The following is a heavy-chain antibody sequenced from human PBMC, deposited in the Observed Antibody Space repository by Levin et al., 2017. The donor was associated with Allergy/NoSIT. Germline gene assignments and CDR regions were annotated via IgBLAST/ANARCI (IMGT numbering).Heavy chain of an antibody. V-gene: IGHV4-61*02. CDR1: GGSISSGSYY. CDR2: IYSSGSA. CDR3: ARAEVGSEH. Sequence: TSETLSLTCKVSGGSISSGSYYWSWIRQPATTGLEWIGRIYSSGSANYNPSLKSRVTISVDTSKNQFSLKLSSVTAADTAVYYCARAEVGSEHWGQGTLVTVSS. J-gene: IGHJ4*02. D-gene: IGHD3-10*01.